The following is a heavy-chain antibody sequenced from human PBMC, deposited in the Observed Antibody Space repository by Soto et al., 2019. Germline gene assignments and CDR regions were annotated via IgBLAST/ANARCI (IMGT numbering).Heavy chain of an antibody. CDR3: ASTAMADRDFDY. J-gene: IGHJ4*02. Sequence: GGSLRLSCAASGFTFSSYSMNWVRQAPGKGLEWVSSISSSSSYIYYADSVKGRFTISRDNAKNSLYLQMNSLRAEDTAVYYCASTAMADRDFDYWGQGTLVTSPQ. CDR2: ISSSSSYI. D-gene: IGHD5-18*01. V-gene: IGHV3-21*01. CDR1: GFTFSSYS.